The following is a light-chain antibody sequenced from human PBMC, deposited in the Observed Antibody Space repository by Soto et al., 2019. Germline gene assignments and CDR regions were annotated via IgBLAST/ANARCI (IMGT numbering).Light chain of an antibody. CDR2: DAS. Sequence: IVLTQSPATLSLSPGERATLSCRASQSVSSYLAWYQQKPGQAPRLLIYDASNRATGIPARFSGSGSGTDFTLTISSLEPEDFAVYYCQQRSSWPPSITLGQGTRLEIK. V-gene: IGKV3-11*01. CDR1: QSVSSY. CDR3: QQRSSWPPSIT. J-gene: IGKJ5*01.